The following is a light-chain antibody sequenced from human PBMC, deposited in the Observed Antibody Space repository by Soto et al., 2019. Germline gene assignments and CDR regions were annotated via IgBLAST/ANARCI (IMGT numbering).Light chain of an antibody. CDR2: TNN. CDR1: SSNIGSNT. Sequence: QSVLTQPPSASGTPGQRVTISCSGSSSNIGSNTVNWYQQLPGTAPNLLIFTNNQRPSGVPDRFSGSKSGTSASLAISGLQSEDEFDYYGAAWDESLNAPLFGTGLNVTVL. V-gene: IGLV1-44*01. CDR3: AAWDESLNAPL. J-gene: IGLJ1*01.